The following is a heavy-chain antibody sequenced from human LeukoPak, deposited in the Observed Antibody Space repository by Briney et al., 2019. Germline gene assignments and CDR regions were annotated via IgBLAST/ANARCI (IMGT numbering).Heavy chain of an antibody. Sequence: PSETLSLTCTVSGGSISSSSYYWGWIRQPPGKGLEWIGSIYYSGSTYYNPSLKSRVTISVDTSKNQFSLKLSSVTAADTAVYYCAGNTIFGVVIISNWYFDLWGRGTLVTVSS. CDR1: GGSISSSSYY. CDR2: IYYSGST. V-gene: IGHV4-39*01. CDR3: AGNTIFGVVIISNWYFDL. D-gene: IGHD3-3*01. J-gene: IGHJ2*01.